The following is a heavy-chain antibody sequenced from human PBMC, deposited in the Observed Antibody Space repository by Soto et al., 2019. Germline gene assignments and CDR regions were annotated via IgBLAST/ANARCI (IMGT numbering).Heavy chain of an antibody. CDR3: ASLVVPAATGWFDP. CDR1: GGSISSYY. J-gene: IGHJ5*02. Sequence: SETLPLTCTVSGGSISSYYWSWIRQPPGKGLEWIGYIYYSGSTNYNPSLKSRVTISVDTSKNQFSLKLSSVTAADTAVYYCASLVVPAATGWFDPWGQGTLVTVSS. D-gene: IGHD2-2*01. V-gene: IGHV4-59*01. CDR2: IYYSGST.